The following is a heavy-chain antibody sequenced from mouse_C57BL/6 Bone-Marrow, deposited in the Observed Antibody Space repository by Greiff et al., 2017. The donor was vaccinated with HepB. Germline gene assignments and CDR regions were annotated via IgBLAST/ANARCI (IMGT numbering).Heavy chain of an antibody. V-gene: IGHV1-82*01. CDR1: GYAFSSSW. D-gene: IGHD1-1*01. CDR3: ARYDETYYYGSSPAWFAY. J-gene: IGHJ3*01. CDR2: IYPGDGDT. Sequence: QVQLKESGPELVKPGASVKISCKASGYAFSSSWMNWVKQRPGKGLEWIGRIYPGDGDTNYNGKFKGKATLTADKSSSTAYRQLSSLTSEDSAVYYCARYDETYYYGSSPAWFAYWGQGTLVTVSA.